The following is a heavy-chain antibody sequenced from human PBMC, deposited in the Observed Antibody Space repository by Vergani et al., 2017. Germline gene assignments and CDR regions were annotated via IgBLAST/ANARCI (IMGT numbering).Heavy chain of an antibody. CDR1: GFTFDDYA. V-gene: IGHV3-9*01. CDR2: ISWNSGSI. J-gene: IGHJ4*02. Sequence: EVQLVESGGGLVQPGRSLRLSCAASGFTFDDYAMHWVRPAPGKGLEWVSGISWNSGSIGYADSVKGRFTISRDNAKNSLYLQMNSLRAEDTALYYCAKDGGSSSWYGDFDYWGQGTLVTVSS. D-gene: IGHD6-13*01. CDR3: AKDGGSSSWYGDFDY.